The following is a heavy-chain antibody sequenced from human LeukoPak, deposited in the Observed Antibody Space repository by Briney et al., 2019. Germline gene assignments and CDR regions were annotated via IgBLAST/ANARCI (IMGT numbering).Heavy chain of an antibody. Sequence: YPGRSLRLSCAASGFTFSSYGMHWVRQAPGKGLEWLAVIWYDGSNIYYADPVKGRFAISRDNSKNTLYLQINSLRAEDTAVYYCARACNDYDTSSFSALDYWGQGTLVTVSS. CDR3: ARACNDYDTSSFSALDY. J-gene: IGHJ4*02. V-gene: IGHV3-33*01. D-gene: IGHD3-22*01. CDR2: IWYDGSNI. CDR1: GFTFSSYG.